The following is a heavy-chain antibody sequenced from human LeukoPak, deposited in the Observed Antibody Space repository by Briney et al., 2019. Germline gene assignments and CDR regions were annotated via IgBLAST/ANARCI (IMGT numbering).Heavy chain of an antibody. Sequence: GALRLSCAASGFTFSNYMMHWVRQAPGKGLVWVARIKSDGITITYADSGKGRFTISRDNAKNTPYLQMNSLRAEYTPVYYCLSDLNCNLHQWGQGTLLTVSS. CDR3: LSDLNCNLHQ. CDR2: IKSDGITI. CDR1: GFTFSNYM. V-gene: IGHV3-74*01. D-gene: IGHD1-20*01. J-gene: IGHJ4*02.